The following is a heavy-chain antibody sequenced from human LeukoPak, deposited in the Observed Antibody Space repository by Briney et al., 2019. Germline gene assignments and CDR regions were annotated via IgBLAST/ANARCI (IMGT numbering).Heavy chain of an antibody. Sequence: SETLSLTCTVSGGSISSSSYYWGWIRQPPGRGLEWIGSIYNSGSTYYNPSLKSRVTISVDTSNNQFSLKLISVTAADTAVYYCARQVGRGSWSLDDWGQGTLATVSS. J-gene: IGHJ4*02. V-gene: IGHV4-39*01. CDR3: ARQVGRGSWSLDD. D-gene: IGHD6-13*01. CDR1: GGSISSSSYY. CDR2: IYNSGST.